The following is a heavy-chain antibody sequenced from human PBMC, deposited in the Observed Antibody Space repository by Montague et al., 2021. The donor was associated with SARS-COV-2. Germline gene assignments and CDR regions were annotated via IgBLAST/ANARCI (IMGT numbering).Heavy chain of an antibody. Sequence: SLRLSCATPGLIVASNYMSWVCQAPGKGLEWVSIMYSAGNTYYADSVTGRFSISSDNSKNTLYLQMNSLRPEDTAVYYCVSRDGYTPSWGQGTLVTVSS. D-gene: IGHD5-24*01. V-gene: IGHV3-53*05. J-gene: IGHJ5*02. CDR1: GLIVASNY. CDR2: MYSAGNT. CDR3: VSRDGYTPS.